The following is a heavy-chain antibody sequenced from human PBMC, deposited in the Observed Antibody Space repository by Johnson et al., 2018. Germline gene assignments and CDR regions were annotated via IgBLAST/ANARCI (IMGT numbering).Heavy chain of an antibody. CDR2: LNQHGIEQ. J-gene: IGHJ3*02. D-gene: IGHD3/OR15-3a*01. V-gene: IGHV3-7*01. CDR3: WTHPWSAFDI. Sequence: EVQLVESGGGLVQPGGSLRLACVASGFNLNNYWMAWVHQAPGKGLEGVARLNQHGIEQFYGDSVKGRFTVSRDNAKNSLYLQMNSLRAEDTAVYYGWTHPWSAFDIWGQGTMVTVSS. CDR1: GFNLNNYW.